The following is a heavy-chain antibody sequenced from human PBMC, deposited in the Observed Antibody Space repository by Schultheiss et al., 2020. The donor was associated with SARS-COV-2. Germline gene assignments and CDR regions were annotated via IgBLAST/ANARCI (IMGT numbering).Heavy chain of an antibody. CDR1: GGSISSYY. D-gene: IGHD5-18*01. CDR2: IYTSGST. J-gene: IGHJ3*02. V-gene: IGHV4-4*07. Sequence: SQTLSLTCTVSGGSISSYYWSWIRQPAGKGLEWIGRIYTSGSTNYNPSLKSRVTISVDTSKNQFSLKLSSVTAADTAVYYCATGWIQLWSDAFDIWGQGTMVTVSS. CDR3: ATGWIQLWSDAFDI.